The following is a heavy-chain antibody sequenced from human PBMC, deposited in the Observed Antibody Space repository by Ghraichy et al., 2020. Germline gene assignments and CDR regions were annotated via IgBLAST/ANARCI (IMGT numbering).Heavy chain of an antibody. CDR1: GGSISSYY. J-gene: IGHJ6*02. CDR3: ARDMAAAGTRQGYYYYGMDV. Sequence: SETLSLTCTVSGGSISSYYWSWIRQPPGKGLEWIGYIYYSGSTNYNPSLKSRVTISVDTSKNQFSLKLSSVTAADTAVYYCARDMAAAGTRQGYYYYGMDVWGQGTTVTVSS. D-gene: IGHD6-13*01. CDR2: IYYSGST. V-gene: IGHV4-59*08.